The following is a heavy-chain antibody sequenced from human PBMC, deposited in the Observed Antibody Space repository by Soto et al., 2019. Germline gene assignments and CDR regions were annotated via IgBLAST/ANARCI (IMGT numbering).Heavy chain of an antibody. CDR1: GFSLSTNGVG. CDR2: IYWDDSK. V-gene: IGHV2-5*02. J-gene: IGHJ4*02. CDR3: AHKGGGDRILDF. D-gene: IGHD3-16*01. Sequence: QITLKESGPTLVKPTQTLTLTCTFSGFSLSTNGVGVGWIRQPPGKALEWLALIYWDDSKEYSPSLRSRLTTTKDTSKNQVVLTMTNMDPVDTATYSCAHKGGGDRILDFWGQGTLVTVSS.